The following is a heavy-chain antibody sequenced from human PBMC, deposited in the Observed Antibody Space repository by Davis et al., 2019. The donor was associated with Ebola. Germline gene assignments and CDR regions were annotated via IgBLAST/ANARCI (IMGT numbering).Heavy chain of an antibody. J-gene: IGHJ5*02. CDR3: ARHTSYGGKTWFDP. CDR1: GGSISNYY. V-gene: IGHV4-59*08. CDR2: IYYSGST. Sequence: GSLRLSCTVSGGSISNYYWSWIRQSPGKGLEWIAYIYYSGSTSYNPSLKSRVTISVDTSENQFSLRLTSVTAADTALYYCARHTSYGGKTWFDPWGQGTLVTVSS. D-gene: IGHD4-23*01.